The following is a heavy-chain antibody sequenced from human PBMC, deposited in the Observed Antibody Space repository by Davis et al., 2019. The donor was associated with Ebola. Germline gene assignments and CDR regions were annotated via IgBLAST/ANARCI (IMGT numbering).Heavy chain of an antibody. CDR1: GFTFSSYW. CDR2: INSDGSST. J-gene: IGHJ4*02. CDR3: ARLRVGDYVWGSYGNYFDY. V-gene: IGHV3-74*01. D-gene: IGHD3-16*01. Sequence: GESLKISCAASGFTFSSYWMHWVRQAPGKGLVWVSRINSDGSSTSYADSVKGRFTISRDNAKNTLYLQMNSLRAEDTAVYYCARLRVGDYVWGSYGNYFDYWGQGTLVTVSS.